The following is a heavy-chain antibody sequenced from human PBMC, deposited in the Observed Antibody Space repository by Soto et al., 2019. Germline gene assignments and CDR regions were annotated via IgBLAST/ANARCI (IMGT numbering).Heavy chain of an antibody. Sequence: PGGSLKLSCAASGFTVSSKYMTWVRQAPGKGLEWVSLIQSGGTTYYADSVKGRFTISRDTSENTLHLQMDSLRVEDTAVYYCARDDVLCDGGRCYGIPLDVWGKGITVTV. D-gene: IGHD2-15*01. CDR2: IQSGGTT. CDR3: ARDDVLCDGGRCYGIPLDV. V-gene: IGHV3-66*01. J-gene: IGHJ6*03. CDR1: GFTVSSKY.